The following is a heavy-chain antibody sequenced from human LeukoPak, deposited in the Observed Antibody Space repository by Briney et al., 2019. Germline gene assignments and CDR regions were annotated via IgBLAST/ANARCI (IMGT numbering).Heavy chain of an antibody. CDR1: GYTFTSYG. J-gene: IGHJ4*02. V-gene: IGHV1-69*05. D-gene: IGHD6-6*01. Sequence: ASVKVSCKASGYTFTSYGISWVRQAPGQGLEWMGGIIPIFGTANYAQKFQGRVTITTDESTSTAYMELSSLRSEDTAVYYCARGYSGVIAAHSGGDYFDYWGQGTLVTVSS. CDR3: ARGYSGVIAAHSGGDYFDY. CDR2: IIPIFGTA.